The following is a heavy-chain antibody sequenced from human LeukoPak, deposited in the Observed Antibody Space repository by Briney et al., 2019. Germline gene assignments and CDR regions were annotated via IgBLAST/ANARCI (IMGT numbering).Heavy chain of an antibody. CDR2: ISSSSSTI. Sequence: PGGSLRLSCAASGFTFSGYDMQWVRQAPGKGLEWVSYISSSSSTIYYADSVKGRFTISRDNAKNSLYLQMNSLRAEDTAVYYCARDGLFTVYWGQGTLVTVSS. V-gene: IGHV3-48*01. CDR1: GFTFSGYD. J-gene: IGHJ4*02. CDR3: ARDGLFTVY. D-gene: IGHD2-21*01.